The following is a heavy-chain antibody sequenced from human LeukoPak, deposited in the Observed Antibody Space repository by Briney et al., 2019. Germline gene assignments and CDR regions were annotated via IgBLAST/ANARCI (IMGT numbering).Heavy chain of an antibody. D-gene: IGHD4-17*01. V-gene: IGHV3-30*02. CDR3: AKGIMTTVTTDAFGI. CDR2: ILFDGSNK. Sequence: GGSLRLSCAASGFTFSTYGMHWVRQAPGKGLEWVALILFDGSNKYYADSVKGRFTISRDNSKNTLYLQMNSLRTDDTAVYYCAKGIMTTVTTDAFGIWGQGTMVTVSS. J-gene: IGHJ3*02. CDR1: GFTFSTYG.